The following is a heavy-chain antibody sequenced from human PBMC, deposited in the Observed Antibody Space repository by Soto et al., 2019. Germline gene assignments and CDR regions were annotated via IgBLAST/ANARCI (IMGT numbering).Heavy chain of an antibody. J-gene: IGHJ5*02. D-gene: IGHD6-19*01. CDR2: IKSKTDGGTT. CDR1: GFTFSNAW. V-gene: IGHV3-15*01. Sequence: GGSLRLSCAASGFTFSNAWMSWVRQAPGKGLEWVGRIKSKTDGGTTDYAAPVKGRFTISRDDSKNTLYLQMNSLKTEKTAVYYCHSSGWYRWFDPWGQGTLVTVSS. CDR3: HSSGWYRWFDP.